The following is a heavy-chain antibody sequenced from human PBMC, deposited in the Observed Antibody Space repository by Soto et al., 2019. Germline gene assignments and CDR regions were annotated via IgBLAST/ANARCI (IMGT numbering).Heavy chain of an antibody. CDR2: IYYSGTT. V-gene: IGHV4-30-4*01. CDR1: GGSISSGDYY. J-gene: IGHJ6*02. Sequence: KASETLSLTCTVSGGSISSGDYYWSWIRQPPGKGLEWIGYIYYSGTTYYNPSLKSRVTISVDTSKNQFSLKVNSVTAADTAVYYCAGAFIELWPHYYYGMDVGGQGTRVTVSS. D-gene: IGHD5-18*01. CDR3: AGAFIELWPHYYYGMDV.